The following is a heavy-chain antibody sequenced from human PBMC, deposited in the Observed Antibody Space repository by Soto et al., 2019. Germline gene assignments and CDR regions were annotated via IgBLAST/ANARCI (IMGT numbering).Heavy chain of an antibody. CDR3: AKDLGYVVFDY. J-gene: IGHJ4*02. CDR1: GFTFSNYG. D-gene: IGHD3-16*01. CDR2: ISYDGSNK. Sequence: GGSLRLSCAASGFTFSNYGMHWVRQAPGKGLEWVAVISYDGSNKYYADSVKGRFTISRDNSKNTLYLQMNSLRAEDTAVYYCAKDLGYVVFDYWGQGTLVTVSS. V-gene: IGHV3-30*18.